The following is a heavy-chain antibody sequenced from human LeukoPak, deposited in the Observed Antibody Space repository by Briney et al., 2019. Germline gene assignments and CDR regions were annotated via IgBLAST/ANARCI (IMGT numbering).Heavy chain of an antibody. CDR2: IYYSGST. J-gene: IGHJ4*02. V-gene: IGHV4-39*01. Sequence: PSETLSLTCTVSGGSISSSSYYWGWIRQPPGKGPEWIGSIYYSGSTYYNPSLKSRVTISVDTSKNQFSLKLSSVTAADTAVYYCARHGYETPGVVDYWGQGTLVTVSS. D-gene: IGHD5-12*01. CDR1: GGSISSSSYY. CDR3: ARHGYETPGVVDY.